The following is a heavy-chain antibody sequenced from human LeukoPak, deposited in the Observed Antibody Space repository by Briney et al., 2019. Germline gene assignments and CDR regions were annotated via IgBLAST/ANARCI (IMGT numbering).Heavy chain of an antibody. V-gene: IGHV4-59*08. CDR2: SYFTGDP. D-gene: IGHD4-17*01. Sequence: SETLSLTCIVSGSISSYYWTWIRQPPGKGLEWIGHSYFTGDPNYNPSLKSRVTISVDPPKNQFSLKLTSVTAADTAVYYCAGLRSTVAWASFDYWGQGILVTVSS. CDR3: AGLRSTVAWASFDY. J-gene: IGHJ4*02. CDR1: GSISSYY.